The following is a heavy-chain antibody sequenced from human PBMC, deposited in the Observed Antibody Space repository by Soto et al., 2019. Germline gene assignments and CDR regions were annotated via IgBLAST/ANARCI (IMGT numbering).Heavy chain of an antibody. CDR2: TYYRSKWYN. V-gene: IGHV6-1*01. D-gene: IGHD6-13*01. J-gene: IGHJ3*02. CDR1: GDSVSSNSAA. CDR3: ARDKRGSSWSGDAFDI. Sequence: SQTLSLTCAISGDSVSSNSAAWNWIRQSPSRGLEWLGRTYYRSKWYNDYAVSVKSRITINPDTSKNQFSLQLNSVTPADTAVYYCARDKRGSSWSGDAFDIWGQGTMVTVSS.